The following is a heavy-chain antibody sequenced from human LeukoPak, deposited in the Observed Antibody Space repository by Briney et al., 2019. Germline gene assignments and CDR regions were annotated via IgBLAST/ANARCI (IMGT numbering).Heavy chain of an antibody. CDR2: IKQDGSEK. V-gene: IGHV3-7*01. J-gene: IGHJ4*02. Sequence: GGSLRLSCAASGFTFSSYWMSWVRQAPGKGLEWVANIKQDGSEKYYVDSVKGRFTISRDNAKNSLYLQMNSLRAEDTAVYYCARDPSDASAEVYFDYWGQGTLVTVSS. CDR3: ARDPSDASAEVYFDY. CDR1: GFTFSSYW.